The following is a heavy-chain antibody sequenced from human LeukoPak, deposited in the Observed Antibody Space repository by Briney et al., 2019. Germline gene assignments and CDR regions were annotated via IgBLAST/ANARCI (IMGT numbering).Heavy chain of an antibody. CDR1: GFTFSQNG. CDR3: AKDLHSSASCY. Sequence: GGSLRLSCAASGFTFSQNGMHWVRQAPGKGLEWMAFIEYDGSDKYFADSVKGRFTISRDNSKNMLYLQMNSLRAENTALYYCAKDLHSSASCYWGQGALVTVSS. J-gene: IGHJ4*02. CDR2: IEYDGSDK. V-gene: IGHV3-30*02. D-gene: IGHD3-22*01.